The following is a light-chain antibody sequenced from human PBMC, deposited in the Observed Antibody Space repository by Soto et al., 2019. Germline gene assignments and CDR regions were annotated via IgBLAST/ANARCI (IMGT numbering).Light chain of an antibody. CDR3: NSRGGSRPYYV. Sequence: QSVLTQPPSASGSPGQSVAISCTGTSSDVGGYSYVSWYQQHPGKAPKLMIYEVSKRPSGVPDRFSGSKSGNTASLTVSGLQAEDEADYYCNSRGGSRPYYVFGTGTKLTVL. CDR2: EVS. CDR1: SSDVGGYSY. J-gene: IGLJ1*01. V-gene: IGLV2-8*01.